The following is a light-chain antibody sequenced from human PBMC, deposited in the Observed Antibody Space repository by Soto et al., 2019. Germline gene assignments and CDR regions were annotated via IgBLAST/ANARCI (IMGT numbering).Light chain of an antibody. CDR1: SSDVGGYTL. Sequence: QSALTQPASVSGSPGQSITITCTGTSSDVGGYTLVSWYQHHPGKAPKLIIYEDDKGPSGVSNRFSGSKSGNTASLTISGLQAEDEADYYCCSYAGNSAYVFGTGTKVTVL. J-gene: IGLJ1*01. CDR3: CSYAGNSAYV. V-gene: IGLV2-23*01. CDR2: EDD.